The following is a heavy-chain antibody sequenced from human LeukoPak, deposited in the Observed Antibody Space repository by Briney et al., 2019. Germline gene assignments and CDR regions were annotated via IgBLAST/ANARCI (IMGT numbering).Heavy chain of an antibody. CDR3: ARDPDPGTTDY. J-gene: IGHJ4*02. Sequence: GGSLRLSCAVSGFTFGNYWMSWVRQAPGKGLEWVANINENGGEKYYVDSVEGRFIISRDNAKNSPYLQMNTLRAEDTAVYYCARDPDPGTTDYWGQGTLVTVSS. CDR1: GFTFGNYW. D-gene: IGHD1-7*01. V-gene: IGHV3-7*01. CDR2: INENGGEK.